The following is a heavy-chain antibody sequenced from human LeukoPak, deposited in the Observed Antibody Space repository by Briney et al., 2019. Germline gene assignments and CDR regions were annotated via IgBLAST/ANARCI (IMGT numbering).Heavy chain of an antibody. CDR2: INHSGST. CDR1: GGSFSGYY. V-gene: IGHV4-34*01. D-gene: IGHD2-2*01. Sequence: PSETLSLTCAVYGGSFSGYYWSWIRQPPGKGLEWIGEINHSGSTNYNPSLKSRVTISVDTSKNQFSLKLSSVTAADTAVYYCARGSIVVVPAAISRIRVKDYYYMDVWGKGTTVTVSS. CDR3: ARGSIVVVPAAISRIRVKDYYYMDV. J-gene: IGHJ6*03.